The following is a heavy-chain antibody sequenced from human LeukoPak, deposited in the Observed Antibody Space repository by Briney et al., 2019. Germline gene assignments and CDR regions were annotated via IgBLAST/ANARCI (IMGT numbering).Heavy chain of an antibody. CDR3: ARVYSSNWSQTYYFDY. J-gene: IGHJ4*02. Sequence: SETLSLTCTVSGGSISNSIYYWGWIRQPPGKGLEWIGTIHYSGSTYCNSSLKSRVTISADTPKNQFSLKLSSVTAADTAVYYCARVYSSNWSQTYYFDYWGQGTLVTVSS. D-gene: IGHD6-13*01. V-gene: IGHV4-39*07. CDR2: IHYSGST. CDR1: GGSISNSIYY.